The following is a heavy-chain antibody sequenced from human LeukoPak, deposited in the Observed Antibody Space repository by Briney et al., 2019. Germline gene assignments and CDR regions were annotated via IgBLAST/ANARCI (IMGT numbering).Heavy chain of an antibody. V-gene: IGHV3-23*01. Sequence: GGSLRLSCAASGFTFSSYAMSWVRQAPGKGLEWVSSIGGSGGSTYYADSVKGRFTISRDNPRNTLYLQMNSLRAEDTAVYYCAREPSLVYGMDFWGQGTAVTVSS. J-gene: IGHJ6*02. CDR1: GFTFSSYA. CDR2: IGGSGGST. CDR3: AREPSLVYGMDF.